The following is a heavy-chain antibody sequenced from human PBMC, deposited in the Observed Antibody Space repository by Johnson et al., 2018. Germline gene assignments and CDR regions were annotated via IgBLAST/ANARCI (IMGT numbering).Heavy chain of an antibody. CDR1: GFTFSSYA. V-gene: IGHV3-23*04. D-gene: IGHD4-17*01. CDR2: ISGSGGST. J-gene: IGHJ1*01. Sequence: VLLVEAGGGLVQPRGSLRLFCAASGFTFSSYAMSWVRQAPGKGLEWVSAISGSGGSTYYADSVKGRFTIPRDNAKNSLYLQMNSLKAEDTAVYYCARSQSAYYGDYVGAEYFQHWGQGTLVTVSS. CDR3: ARSQSAYYGDYVGAEYFQH.